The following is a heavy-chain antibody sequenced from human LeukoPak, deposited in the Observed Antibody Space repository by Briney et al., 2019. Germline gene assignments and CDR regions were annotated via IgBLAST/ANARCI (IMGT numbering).Heavy chain of an antibody. CDR2: IHYTGSA. Sequence: PSETLSLTCSVSGGSINSYYWSWIRQPPGKGLEWIAYIHYTGSANYHPSLKSRVTISVDTSKNQFSLNLSSVTAADTAVYYCARTPSRGGFDVWGQGTTVTVSS. J-gene: IGHJ6*02. CDR3: ARTPSRGGFDV. V-gene: IGHV4-59*01. CDR1: GGSINSYY.